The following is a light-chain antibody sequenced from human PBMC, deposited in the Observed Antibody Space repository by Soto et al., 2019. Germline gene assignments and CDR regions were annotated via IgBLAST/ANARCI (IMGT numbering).Light chain of an antibody. J-gene: IGKJ1*01. Sequence: EIVLTQSPGTLSLSPGERATLSCRASQSVSSSYLAWYQQKPGQAPRLLIYGASSRATGIPDRFSGSGSGTDFTLTISRLEPEDFAVYYGQQYGSSLGTFGQGTKVEIK. CDR1: QSVSSSY. CDR3: QQYGSSLGT. V-gene: IGKV3-20*01. CDR2: GAS.